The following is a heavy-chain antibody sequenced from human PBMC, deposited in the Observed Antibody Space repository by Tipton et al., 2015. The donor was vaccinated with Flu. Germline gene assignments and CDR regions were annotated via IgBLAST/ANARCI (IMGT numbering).Heavy chain of an antibody. V-gene: IGHV3-23*01. Sequence: SLRLSCAASGFTFSSYAMSWVRQAPGKGLEWVSAISGSGGSTHYADSVKGRFTISRDNSKNTLYLQMNSLRAEDTAVYYCAKKGATTGDFDYWGQGTLVTVSS. CDR3: AKKGATTGDFDY. CDR2: ISGSGGST. CDR1: GFTFSSYA. D-gene: IGHD1-26*01. J-gene: IGHJ4*02.